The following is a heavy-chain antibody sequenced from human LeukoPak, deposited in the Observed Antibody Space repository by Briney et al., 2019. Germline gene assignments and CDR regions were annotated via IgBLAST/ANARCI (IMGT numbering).Heavy chain of an antibody. Sequence: KPGGSLRLSCAASGFTFSSYAMSWVRQAPGKGLEWIAYRQSNGYTEYYPSLMSRVTISLDTSKRQLSLKLTSVTAADTAVYYCARGVYGAYFDFWGQGTLVTVSS. D-gene: IGHD4-17*01. J-gene: IGHJ4*02. CDR1: GFTFSSYA. CDR2: RQSNGYT. CDR3: ARGVYGAYFDF. V-gene: IGHV4-59*01.